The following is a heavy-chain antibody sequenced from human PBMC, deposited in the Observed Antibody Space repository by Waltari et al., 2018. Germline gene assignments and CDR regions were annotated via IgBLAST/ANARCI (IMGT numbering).Heavy chain of an antibody. J-gene: IGHJ6*04. CDR1: GGSISSYY. V-gene: IGHV4-4*07. CDR3: ARDDFWRGRSALDV. D-gene: IGHD3-3*01. Sequence: QVQLQESGPGLVKPSETLSLTCTVSGGSISSYYWSWIRQPAGKGLEWIGRIYTSGSTNYNPPLKSRVTMSVDTSKNQFSLKLSSVTAADTAVYYCARDDFWRGRSALDVWGKGTTVTISS. CDR2: IYTSGST.